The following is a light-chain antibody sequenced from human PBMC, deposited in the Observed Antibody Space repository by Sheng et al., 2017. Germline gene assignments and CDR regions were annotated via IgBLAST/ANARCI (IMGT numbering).Light chain of an antibody. V-gene: IGKV1-12*01. J-gene: IGKJ1*01. CDR1: QDIGSW. Sequence: DIQMTQSPSSVSASVGDRVTITCRASQDIGSWLAWYQQKPGKAPKLLIYAASNLQSGVPSRFSGSGSGTNFTLSISSLQPEDFATYYCLQDYIHPRTFGQGTKVDFK. CDR2: AAS. CDR3: LQDYIHPRT.